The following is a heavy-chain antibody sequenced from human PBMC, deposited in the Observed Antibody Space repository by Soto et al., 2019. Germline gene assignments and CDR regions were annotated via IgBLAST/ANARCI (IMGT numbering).Heavy chain of an antibody. V-gene: IGHV4-31*03. CDR2: IYYSGST. D-gene: IGHD2-2*01. CDR1: GGSISSGGYY. J-gene: IGHJ4*02. CDR3: ARTTYCSSTSCSRNGETPPIDY. Sequence: PSETLSLTCTVSGGSISSGGYYWSWIRQHPGKGLEWIGYIYYSGSTYYNPSLKSRVTISVDTSKNQFSLKLSSVTAADTAVYYCARTTYCSSTSCSRNGETPPIDYWGQGTLVTVSS.